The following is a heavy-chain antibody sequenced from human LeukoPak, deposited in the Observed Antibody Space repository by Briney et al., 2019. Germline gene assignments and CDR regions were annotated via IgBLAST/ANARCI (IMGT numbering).Heavy chain of an antibody. CDR1: EFTFDNYA. Sequence: GGSLRLSCAASEFTFDNYAMSWVRQAPGKGLEWVSYISSSSSTKYYADSAKGRFTISRDNAKNSLYLQMNSLRAEDTAVYYCARVRGWPDFDYWGQGTLVTVSS. CDR2: ISSSSSTK. D-gene: IGHD6-19*01. J-gene: IGHJ4*02. CDR3: ARVRGWPDFDY. V-gene: IGHV3-48*04.